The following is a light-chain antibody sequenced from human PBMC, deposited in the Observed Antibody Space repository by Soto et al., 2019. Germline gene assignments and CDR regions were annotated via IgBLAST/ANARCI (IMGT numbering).Light chain of an antibody. CDR3: QQRSNRRT. J-gene: IGKJ1*01. Sequence: EVVLTQSPGTLSLSPGERASLCCRASQSVSNSFLAWYQQKPGQAPRLLIYGASNRATGIPARFSGSGSGTDFTLTISSLEPEDFAVYYCQQRSNRRTFGQGTKVDIK. V-gene: IGKV3-11*01. CDR2: GAS. CDR1: QSVSNSF.